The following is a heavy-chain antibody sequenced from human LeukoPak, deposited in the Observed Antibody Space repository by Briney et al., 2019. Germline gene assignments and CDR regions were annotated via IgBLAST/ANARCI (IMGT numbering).Heavy chain of an antibody. D-gene: IGHD3-3*01. V-gene: IGHV1-46*01. CDR3: ARVLTVFRNFDAFHI. J-gene: IGHJ3*02. CDR2: INPSGGST. CDR1: GYSFTIYY. Sequence: ASVTVSCKASGYSFTIYYMHWVRQAPGPGLEWMGIINPSGGSTSYAQRFQGRVTMTRDTSTSTVYMELSSLKSEDTAVYYCARVLTVFRNFDAFHIWGQGTMVTVSS.